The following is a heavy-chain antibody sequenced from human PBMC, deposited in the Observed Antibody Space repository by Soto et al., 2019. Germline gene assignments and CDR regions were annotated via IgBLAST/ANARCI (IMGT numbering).Heavy chain of an antibody. CDR3: VRTACLINNCSYRGVR. CDR1: GFDFKTYG. J-gene: IGHJ4*02. V-gene: IGHV3-33*01. CDR2: IGFDGTNI. Sequence: QGQLVESGGGVVQPGRSLRLSCVASGFDFKTYGMHWVRQAPGKGLEWVAVIGFDGTNIHYSDSVRGRFSISRDNSENTVSLQMNSLRVEDTALYYCVRTACLINNCSYRGVRWGQGTLVTV. D-gene: IGHD1-20*01.